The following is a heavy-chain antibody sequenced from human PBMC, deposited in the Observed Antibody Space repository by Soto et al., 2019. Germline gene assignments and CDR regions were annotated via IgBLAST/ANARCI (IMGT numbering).Heavy chain of an antibody. CDR1: GGSISSYY. CDR3: ARDGPLYYGSGSYYRNYYYGMDV. V-gene: IGHV4-59*01. CDR2: IYYSGST. Sequence: SETLSLTCTVSGGSISSYYWIWIRQPPGKGLEWIGYIYYSGSTNYNPSLKSRVTISVDTSKNQFSLKLSSVTAADTAVYYCARDGPLYYGSGSYYRNYYYGMDVWGQGTTVIVSS. D-gene: IGHD3-10*01. J-gene: IGHJ6*02.